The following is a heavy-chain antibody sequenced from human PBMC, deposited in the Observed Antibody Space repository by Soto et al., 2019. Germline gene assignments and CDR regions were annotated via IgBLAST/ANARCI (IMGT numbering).Heavy chain of an antibody. CDR1: GGSFSGYY. CDR2: INHSGST. J-gene: IGHJ4*02. V-gene: IGHV4-34*01. CDR3: ARGMTTVTNPDY. D-gene: IGHD4-4*01. Sequence: SETLSLTCAVYGGSFSGYYWSWIRQPPGKGLEWIGEINHSGSTNYNPSLKSRVTISVDTSKNQFSLKLSSVTAADTAVYYCARGMTTVTNPDYWGQGTLVTVSS.